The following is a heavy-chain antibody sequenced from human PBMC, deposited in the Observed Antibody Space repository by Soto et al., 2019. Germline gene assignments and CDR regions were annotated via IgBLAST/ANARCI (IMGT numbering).Heavy chain of an antibody. CDR2: IYASGST. CDR3: ARRPNYDFLSGYSFHY. D-gene: IGHD3-3*01. Sequence: SETLSLTCTVSGGSISSGDYHWSWIRQPPGKGLEWIGDIYASGSTYYTPSLKSRVTISPDTSKNQFSLKLSSVTAADKAVYYCARRPNYDFLSGYSFHYWGQATL. J-gene: IGHJ4*02. CDR1: GGSISSGDYH. V-gene: IGHV4-30-4*01.